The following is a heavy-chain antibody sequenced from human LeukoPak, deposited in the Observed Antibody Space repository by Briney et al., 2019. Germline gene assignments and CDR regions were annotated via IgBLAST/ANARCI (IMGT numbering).Heavy chain of an antibody. Sequence: VEALRISCKGSGYSFTSYWISWVRQMPGKGLEWMGRIDPSDSYTNYSSSFQGHVTISTDKSISTAYLQWSSLKASDTAMYYCAREGRSGQPLNIDYWGQGTLVTVSS. CDR1: GYSFTSYW. CDR3: AREGRSGQPLNIDY. CDR2: IDPSDSYT. D-gene: IGHD3-10*01. V-gene: IGHV5-10-1*01. J-gene: IGHJ4*02.